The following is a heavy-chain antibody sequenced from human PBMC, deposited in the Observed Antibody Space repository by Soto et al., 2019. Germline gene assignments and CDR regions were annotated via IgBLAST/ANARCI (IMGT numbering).Heavy chain of an antibody. CDR3: ARLVYAIVPSFDY. CDR1: GFTFSSYW. Sequence: GGSLRLSCAASGFTFSSYWMSWVRQAPGKGLEWVANIKQDGSEKYYVDSVKGRFTISRDNAKNSLYLQMNSLRAEDTAVYYCARLVYAIVPSFDYWGQGTLVTVSS. CDR2: IKQDGSEK. J-gene: IGHJ4*02. D-gene: IGHD2-8*01. V-gene: IGHV3-7*01.